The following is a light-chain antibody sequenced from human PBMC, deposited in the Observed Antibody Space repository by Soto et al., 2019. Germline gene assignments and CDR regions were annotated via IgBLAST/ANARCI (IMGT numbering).Light chain of an antibody. V-gene: IGLV2-14*01. CDR3: SSYTTTTRL. J-gene: IGLJ3*02. CDR2: EVS. CDR1: SSDIGSNNY. Sequence: VLTQPASVSGSPGQSITISCTGTSSDIGSNNYVSWFQQRPGKAPTLIIYEVSNRPSGVSTHFSGSKSGNTASLTISGLLPEDEAEYYCSSYTTTTRLFGGGTKLTVL.